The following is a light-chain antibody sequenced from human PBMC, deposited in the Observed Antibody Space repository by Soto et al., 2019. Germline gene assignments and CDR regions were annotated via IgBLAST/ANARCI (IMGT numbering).Light chain of an antibody. J-gene: IGKJ1*01. V-gene: IGKV1-27*01. CDR1: QGISKY. CDR2: AAS. Sequence: DIQMTQSPSSLSASVGDRVTITCRASQGISKYLGWYQEKPGKVPELLLYAASTLQAGVPSRFSGSGSGTDFTRNISSLQPEDVATYYCPKYNSAPCTSGQGTKVYSK. CDR3: PKYNSAPCT.